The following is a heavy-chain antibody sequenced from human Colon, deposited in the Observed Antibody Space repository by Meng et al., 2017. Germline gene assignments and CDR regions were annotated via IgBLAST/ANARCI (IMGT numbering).Heavy chain of an antibody. CDR2: FYFSGNT. J-gene: IGHJ5*02. D-gene: IGHD3-22*01. V-gene: IGHV4-31*03. CDR1: GGSISSGDYY. CDR3: ARYFSDSRGVTWFDP. Sequence: QWQLQEPGPGLVTPSQPLSLPCTVSGGSISSGDYYWSWSRQHPRQGLEWIGYFYFSGNTYYNPSLKSRVSISVDTSKNRFSLNLSSVTAAVTAVYYCARYFSDSRGVTWFDPWGQGTLVTVSS.